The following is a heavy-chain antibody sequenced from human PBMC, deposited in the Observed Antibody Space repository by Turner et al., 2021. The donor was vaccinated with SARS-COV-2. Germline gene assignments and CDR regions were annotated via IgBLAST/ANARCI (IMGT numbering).Heavy chain of an antibody. CDR3: ARAGIGYCTSTSCYMGAFDI. J-gene: IGHJ3*02. D-gene: IGHD2-2*02. CDR2: IVPAGYT. CDR1: GFTFSSYN. Sequence: EVQLVESGGGLVQPGGSLRLSCAASGFTFSSYNMHWVRQATGNGLEWVSCIVPAGYTYYPGSVKGRFTISRENAKNSLYLQMISLRAGDTAVYYCARAGIGYCTSTSCYMGAFDIWGQGTMVTVSS. V-gene: IGHV3-13*01.